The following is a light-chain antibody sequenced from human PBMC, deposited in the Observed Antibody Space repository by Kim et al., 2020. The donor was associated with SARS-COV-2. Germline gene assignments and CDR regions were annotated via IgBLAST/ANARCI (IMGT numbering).Light chain of an antibody. Sequence: SVYPGQTASITCSGDKLGDKYVCWYQQKPAQSPVLVMYEERKRPSGIPERFSGSKSGNTATLTISGTQAMDEAGYYCQAWDSRTVVFGGGTQLTVL. CDR2: EER. CDR3: QAWDSRTVV. CDR1: KLGDKY. V-gene: IGLV3-1*01. J-gene: IGLJ2*01.